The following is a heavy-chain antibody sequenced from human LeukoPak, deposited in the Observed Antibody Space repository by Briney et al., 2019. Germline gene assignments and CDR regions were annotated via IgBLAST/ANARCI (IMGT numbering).Heavy chain of an antibody. CDR2: MYPGDSDT. D-gene: IGHD3-22*01. J-gene: IGHJ3*02. CDR3: ARPNYYDSSGYSPGDAFDI. CDR1: GYSFTSYW. V-gene: IGHV5-51*01. Sequence: GESLKISCKGSGYSFTSYWIGWVRQMPGKGLEWMGIMYPGDSDTRYSPSFQGQVTISADKSISTAYLQWSSLKASDTAMYYCARPNYYDSSGYSPGDAFDIWGQGTMVTVSS.